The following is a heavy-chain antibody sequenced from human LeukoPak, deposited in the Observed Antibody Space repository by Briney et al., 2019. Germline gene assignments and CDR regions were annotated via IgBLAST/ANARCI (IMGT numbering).Heavy chain of an antibody. V-gene: IGHV3-7*01. CDR3: ASHSYGYNH. J-gene: IGHJ5*02. D-gene: IGHD3-16*01. Sequence: GGSLRLSCAASGIIITSYWMSWVRQTPGKGLEWVANIKQDGSEKNYVDSVKGRFTIFRDNAKNSLYLQMNSLRAEDTAVYYCASHSYGYNHWGQGTLVTVSS. CDR1: GIIITSYW. CDR2: IKQDGSEK.